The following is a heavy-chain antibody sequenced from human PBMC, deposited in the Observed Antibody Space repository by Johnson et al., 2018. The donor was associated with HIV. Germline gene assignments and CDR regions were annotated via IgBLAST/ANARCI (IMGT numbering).Heavy chain of an antibody. CDR1: GFTFSSYG. V-gene: IGHV3-30*19. CDR2: ISYDGSNQ. Sequence: QLVESGGGVVQPGGSLRLSCAASGFTFSSYGMHWVRQAPGKGLEWVAVISYDGSNQYYADSVKGRFTISRDNSKNTVFLQMNSLRPEDTAMYYCAAYYDFWSGSYTSGFDIWGQGTMVTVSS. J-gene: IGHJ3*02. CDR3: AAYYDFWSGSYTSGFDI. D-gene: IGHD3-3*01.